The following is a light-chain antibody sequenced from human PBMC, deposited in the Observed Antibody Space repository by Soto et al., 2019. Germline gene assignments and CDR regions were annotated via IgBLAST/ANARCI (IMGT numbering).Light chain of an antibody. V-gene: IGLV1-44*01. CDR3: ASWDDDLNGPI. J-gene: IGLJ2*01. CDR2: TDD. Sequence: QSVLTQPPSASGTPGQRVTISCSGGSSNIGSNPVNWYQQLPGTAPKLLLHTDDQRPSGIPDRFSGSHSGTSASLAISRLQSEDEGHYYCASWDDDLNGPIFGGGTKVTVL. CDR1: SSNIGSNP.